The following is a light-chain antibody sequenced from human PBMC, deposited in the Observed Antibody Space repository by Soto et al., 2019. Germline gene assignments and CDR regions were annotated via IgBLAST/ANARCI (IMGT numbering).Light chain of an antibody. CDR3: LQDYNYPFT. J-gene: IGKJ2*01. Sequence: AIQMTRSPSSLSASVGDRVTITCRASQDIRKDLAWYQQKPGKAPQILIYGASTLQTGVASRFSGSGSATDFTLTISSLQPEDSAAYYCLQDYNYPFTVGQGTKVDIK. CDR1: QDIRKD. V-gene: IGKV1-6*01. CDR2: GAS.